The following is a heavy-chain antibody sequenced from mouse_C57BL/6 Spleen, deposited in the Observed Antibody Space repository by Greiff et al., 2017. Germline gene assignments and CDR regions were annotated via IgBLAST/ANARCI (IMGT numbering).Heavy chain of an antibody. Sequence: DVKLVESGGGLVKPGGSLKLSCAASGFTFSDSGMHWVRQAPEKGLEWVAYISSGSSTIYYADTVKGRFTISRDNANNTLFLQMTSLRSEDTAMYYCARPWLDYAMDYWGQGTSLTVSS. D-gene: IGHD2-2*01. CDR1: GFTFSDSG. V-gene: IGHV5-17*01. J-gene: IGHJ4*01. CDR2: ISSGSSTI. CDR3: ARPWLDYAMDY.